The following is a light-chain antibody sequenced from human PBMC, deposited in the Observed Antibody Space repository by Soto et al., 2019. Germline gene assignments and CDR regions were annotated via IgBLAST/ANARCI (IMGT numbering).Light chain of an antibody. CDR1: SSNIGAGYD. V-gene: IGLV1-40*01. CDR3: QSYDSSLSGVL. Sequence: QSVLTQPPSVSGAPGQRVTISCTGSSSNIGAGYDVHWYQQLPGTAPKVLIYGNNNRPSGVPDRFSGSKSGTSASLAITGLQAEDEADYYCQSYDSSLSGVLFGGGTQLTVL. CDR2: GNN. J-gene: IGLJ2*01.